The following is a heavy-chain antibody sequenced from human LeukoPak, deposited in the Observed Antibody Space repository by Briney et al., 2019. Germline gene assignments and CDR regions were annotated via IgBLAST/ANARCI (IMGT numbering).Heavy chain of an antibody. CDR1: GFTFISYW. CDR2: IKQDGSEK. Sequence: GALLXSCGAAGFTFISYWMTGGRQAPGKGLEGVANIKQDGSEKNYEDSVKGRFTISRDNDNKSVELQMKSMRVEDTAVYYCARVAAAGTGIFVNFYYSMDIWGKGTTVTISS. J-gene: IGHJ6*03. D-gene: IGHD6-13*01. CDR3: ARVAAAGTGIFVNFYYSMDI. V-gene: IGHV3-7*01.